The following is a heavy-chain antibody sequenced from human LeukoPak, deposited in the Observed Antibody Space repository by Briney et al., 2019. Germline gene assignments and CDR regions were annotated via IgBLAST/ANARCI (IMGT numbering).Heavy chain of an antibody. D-gene: IGHD2-8*02. Sequence: SETLSLTCAVYGGSFSGYYWSWIRQPPGKGLEWIGEINHSGSTNYNPSLKSRVTISVDTSKNQFSLKLSSVTAADTAVYYCARVYWSQPAKYYFDYWGQGTLVTVSS. J-gene: IGHJ4*02. CDR3: ARVYWSQPAKYYFDY. CDR2: INHSGST. CDR1: GGSFSGYY. V-gene: IGHV4-34*01.